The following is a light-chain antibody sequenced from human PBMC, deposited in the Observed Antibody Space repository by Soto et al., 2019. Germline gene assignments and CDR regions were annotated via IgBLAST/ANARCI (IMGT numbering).Light chain of an antibody. Sequence: DVPMTQSPSSLSASVGDRVTITCRASRDISSSLAWYQQKPGKVPKLLIYAASTLYAGVQSRFSGSGSGTFFTLTINSLQPEDVATYYCQKYNSAPNTFGRGTRLEIK. CDR2: AAS. CDR1: RDISSS. V-gene: IGKV1-27*01. J-gene: IGKJ2*01. CDR3: QKYNSAPNT.